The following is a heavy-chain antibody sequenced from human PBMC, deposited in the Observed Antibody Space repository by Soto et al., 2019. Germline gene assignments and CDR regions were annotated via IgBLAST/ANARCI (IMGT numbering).Heavy chain of an antibody. D-gene: IGHD3-22*01. J-gene: IGHJ6*02. CDR3: ARAPLVVITTSTAPSHYYYGMEV. V-gene: IGHV3-21*01. CDR2: ISSSSSYI. Sequence: PGGSLRLSCAASGFTFSSYSMNWVRQAPGKGLEWVSSISSSSSYIYYADSVKGRFTISRDNAKNSLYLQMNSLRAEDTAVYYCARAPLVVITTSTAPSHYYYGMEVRGQGTTVTVSS. CDR1: GFTFSSYS.